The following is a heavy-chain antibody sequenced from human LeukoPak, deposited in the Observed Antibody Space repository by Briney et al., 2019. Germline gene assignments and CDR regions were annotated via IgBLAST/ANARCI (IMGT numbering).Heavy chain of an antibody. Sequence: GGSLRVSCAASGFTFSSYSMNWVRQAPGKGLEWVSSISSSSSYIYYADSVKGRFTISRDNAKNSLYLQMNSLRAEDTAVYYCARPAAGTVSDAFDIWGQGTMVTVSS. CDR1: GFTFSSYS. CDR3: ARPAAGTVSDAFDI. CDR2: ISSSSSYI. J-gene: IGHJ3*02. V-gene: IGHV3-21*01. D-gene: IGHD6-13*01.